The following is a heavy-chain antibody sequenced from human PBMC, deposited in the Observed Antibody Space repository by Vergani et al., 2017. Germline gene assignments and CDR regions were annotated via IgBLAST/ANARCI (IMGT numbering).Heavy chain of an antibody. Sequence: EVQLVQSGAEVKKPGESLRISCKGSGYSFTSYWISWVRQMPGKGLEWMGRIDPSDSYTNYSPSFQGHVTISADKSISTAYLQWSSLKASDRALYYCARRERIITMVRGVNEVDYWGQGTLVTVSS. V-gene: IGHV5-10-1*03. CDR2: IDPSDSYT. J-gene: IGHJ4*02. CDR3: ARRERIITMVRGVNEVDY. D-gene: IGHD3-10*01. CDR1: GYSFTSYW.